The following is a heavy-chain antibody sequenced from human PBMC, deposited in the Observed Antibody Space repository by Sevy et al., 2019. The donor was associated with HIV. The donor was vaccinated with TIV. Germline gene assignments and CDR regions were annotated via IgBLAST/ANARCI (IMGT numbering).Heavy chain of an antibody. CDR2: INPSGGST. Sequence: ASVKVSCKASGYTFTSYYMHWVRQAPGQGLEWMGIINPSGGSTSYAQKFQGRVTMTRDTSTSTVNMELSSLRSEDTAVYYCARGDYGDGGDYYYYGMDVWGQGTTVTVSS. D-gene: IGHD4-17*01. J-gene: IGHJ6*02. CDR1: GYTFTSYY. V-gene: IGHV1-46*01. CDR3: ARGDYGDGGDYYYYGMDV.